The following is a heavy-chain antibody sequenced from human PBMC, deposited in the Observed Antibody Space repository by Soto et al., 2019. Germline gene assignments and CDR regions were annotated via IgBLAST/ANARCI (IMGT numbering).Heavy chain of an antibody. CDR1: GGSISSYY. CDR3: ARGLEQQLVSIWFDP. J-gene: IGHJ5*02. CDR2: IYYSGST. Sequence: PSETLSLTCTVSGGSISSYYWSWIRQPPGKGLEWIGYIYYSGSTYYNPSLKSRVTISVDTSKNQFSLKLSSVTAADTAVYYCARGLEQQLVSIWFDPWGQGTLVTVSS. V-gene: IGHV4-59*12. D-gene: IGHD6-13*01.